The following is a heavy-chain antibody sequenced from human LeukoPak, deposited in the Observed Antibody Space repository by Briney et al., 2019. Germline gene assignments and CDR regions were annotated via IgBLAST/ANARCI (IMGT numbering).Heavy chain of an antibody. V-gene: IGHV3-48*02. Sequence: GGSLRLSCAASAFTFSSHSMNWVRQAPGKGLEWVSYISSSSSTIYYAESVKGRFTISRDNAKNSLFLQMNSLRDEDTAVYYCARAGYSSSWYDYYDYGMEVWGQGTTVTVSS. CDR1: AFTFSSHS. D-gene: IGHD6-13*01. J-gene: IGHJ6*01. CDR3: ARAGYSSSWYDYYDYGMEV. CDR2: ISSSSSTI.